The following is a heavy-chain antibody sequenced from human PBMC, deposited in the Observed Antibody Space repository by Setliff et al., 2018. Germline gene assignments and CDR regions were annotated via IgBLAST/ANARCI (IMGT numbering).Heavy chain of an antibody. CDR3: RFWSGYYKNDY. CDR1: GAPFSGTY. Sequence: SETLSLTCAVYGAPFSGTYCSWIRQSPGKGLEWIGEINHTGSPNWIGEINHSGSPNYNPSLKSRVTMSVDSSKKQLSLKLTTVTAADTAVYYCRFWSGYYKNDYWGQGTLVTVSS. V-gene: IGHV4-34*01. D-gene: IGHD3-3*01. CDR2: INHSGSP. J-gene: IGHJ4*02.